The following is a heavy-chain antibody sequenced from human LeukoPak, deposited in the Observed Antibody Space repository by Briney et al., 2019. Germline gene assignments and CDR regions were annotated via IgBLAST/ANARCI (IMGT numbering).Heavy chain of an antibody. CDR2: ISDTGATT. Sequence: QPGGSLSLSCAGSGFTFSSYAMSWVRQAPGKGLEWVSAISDTGATTYDADSVKGRFTISRDNSRSTLYLQMNSLRAEDTALYYCAKDTSIGRYCTNGVCSPFDHWGQGTLVTVSS. D-gene: IGHD2-8*01. J-gene: IGHJ4*02. CDR3: AKDTSIGRYCTNGVCSPFDH. V-gene: IGHV3-23*01. CDR1: GFTFSSYA.